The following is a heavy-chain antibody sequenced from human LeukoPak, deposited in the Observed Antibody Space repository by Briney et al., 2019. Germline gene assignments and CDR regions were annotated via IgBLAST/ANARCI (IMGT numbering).Heavy chain of an antibody. J-gene: IGHJ4*02. CDR1: GFTVRSNY. CDR3: VRVPPPSFEFLDY. D-gene: IGHD1-1*01. V-gene: IGHV3-53*01. Sequence: PGLSLRLSCAASGFTVRSNYLFWVRQAPGKGREGASVIYRGRSTYYADSEQGRLTTSSHNSKNMQYLQLHNLGAEDPAGYYCVRVPPPSFEFLDYWGRGTLVSVSS. CDR2: IYRGRST.